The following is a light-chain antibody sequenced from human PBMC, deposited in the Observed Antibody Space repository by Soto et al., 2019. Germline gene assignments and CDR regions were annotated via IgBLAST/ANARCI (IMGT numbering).Light chain of an antibody. CDR1: QSVSSNY. Sequence: EIELTQSPGTLSLSPGERATLSCRASQSVSSNYLAWYQQKPGQAPRLLIHGASSRATGIPDKFSGSGSGADFTLTISRLEPEDFAVYYCQQYGSSPYTFGQGTKLEIK. J-gene: IGKJ2*01. V-gene: IGKV3-20*01. CDR3: QQYGSSPYT. CDR2: GAS.